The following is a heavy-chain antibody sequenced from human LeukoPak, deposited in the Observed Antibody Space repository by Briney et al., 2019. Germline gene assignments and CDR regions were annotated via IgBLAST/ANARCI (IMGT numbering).Heavy chain of an antibody. D-gene: IGHD5-18*01. CDR2: IYTSGST. CDR1: GGSLSSYY. Sequence: SETLSLTCTVSGGSLSSYYWSWIRQPAGKGLEWIGRIYTSGSTNYNPSLKSRVTMSVDTSKNQFSLKLSSVTAADTAVYYCARDADSYGYSGFDYWGQGTLVTVSS. J-gene: IGHJ4*02. CDR3: ARDADSYGYSGFDY. V-gene: IGHV4-4*07.